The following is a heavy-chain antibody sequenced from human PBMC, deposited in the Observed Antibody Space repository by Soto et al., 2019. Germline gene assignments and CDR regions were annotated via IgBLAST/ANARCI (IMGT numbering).Heavy chain of an antibody. CDR2: ISTYNANT. J-gene: IGHJ4*02. CDR3: VRGGTPIDY. Sequence: QVQLVQSGAEVKKPGASVKVSCKTSGYTFTNFGISWVRQAPGQGLEWMGWISTYNANTNYAQKFQGSVTMTTDTSTSTAYMELGSLRSGDTAVYYCVRGGTPIDYWGQGTLVTVSS. CDR1: GYTFTNFG. D-gene: IGHD3-16*01. V-gene: IGHV1-18*01.